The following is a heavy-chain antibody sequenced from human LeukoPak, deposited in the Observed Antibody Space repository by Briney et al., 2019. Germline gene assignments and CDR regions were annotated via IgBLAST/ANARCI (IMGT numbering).Heavy chain of an antibody. CDR3: ARRLRWAFDI. CDR1: GGSISSYY. Sequence: SETLSLTCTVSGGSISSYYWSWIRQPPGKGLEWIGYIYYSGSTNYNPSLKSRVTISVDTSKNQFSLKLSSVTAADTAVYYCARRLRWAFDIWGQGTMVTVSS. V-gene: IGHV4-59*01. J-gene: IGHJ3*02. CDR2: IYYSGST. D-gene: IGHD4-23*01.